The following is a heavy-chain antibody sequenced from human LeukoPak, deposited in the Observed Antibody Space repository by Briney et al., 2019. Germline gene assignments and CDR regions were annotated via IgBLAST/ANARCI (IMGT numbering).Heavy chain of an antibody. D-gene: IGHD5-24*01. Sequence: PSETLSLTCTVSGGSIGTYYWSWIRQPPGKGLEWIGYIYYNGYTDYNPSLKSRVTISVHTSKNQFSLQLSSVTPEDTAVYYCARQNNTYHHYNLGWFDPWGQGTLVTVSS. V-gene: IGHV4-59*08. CDR1: GGSIGTYY. CDR3: ARQNNTYHHYNLGWFDP. J-gene: IGHJ5*02. CDR2: IYYNGYT.